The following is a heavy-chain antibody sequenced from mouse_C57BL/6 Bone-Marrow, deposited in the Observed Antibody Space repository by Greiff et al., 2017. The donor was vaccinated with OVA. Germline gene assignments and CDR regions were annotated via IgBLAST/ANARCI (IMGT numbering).Heavy chain of an antibody. Sequence: DVKLVESGGGLVKPGGSLKLSCAASGFTFSDYGMHWVRQAPEKGLEWVAYISSGSSTIYSADTVKGRFTISRDNAKNTLFLQMTSLRSEDTAMYYCARERGSREGYAMDYWGQGTSVTVSS. D-gene: IGHD1-1*01. CDR3: ARERGSREGYAMDY. J-gene: IGHJ4*01. CDR2: ISSGSSTI. V-gene: IGHV5-17*01. CDR1: GFTFSDYG.